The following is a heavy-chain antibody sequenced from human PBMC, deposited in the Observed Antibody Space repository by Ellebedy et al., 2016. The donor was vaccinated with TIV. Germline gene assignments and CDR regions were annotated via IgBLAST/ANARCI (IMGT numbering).Heavy chain of an antibody. D-gene: IGHD6-13*01. CDR2: INGGNGNT. V-gene: IGHV1-3*01. CDR3: ARTGSSSTWHNGMDV. J-gene: IGHJ6*02. CDR1: GYTFSDYS. Sequence: AASVKVSCKASGYTFSDYSIHWARQAPGQRLEWMGWINGGNGNTYYSQKFQGRVTMTRDTSATTAYMELNSLTSEDTALYYCARTGSSSTWHNGMDVWGQGTTVTVSS.